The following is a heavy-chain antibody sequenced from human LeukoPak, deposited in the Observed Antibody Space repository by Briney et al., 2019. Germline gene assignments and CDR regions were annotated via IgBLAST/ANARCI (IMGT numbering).Heavy chain of an antibody. D-gene: IGHD5-24*01. CDR2: THHTGSS. CDR3: AREGQEMATIDY. J-gene: IGHJ4*02. CDR1: GDPVSSGDFY. Sequence: SSETLSLTCTVSGDPVSSGDFYWSWIRQSPGRGLQWIAYTHHTGSSNYSPSLRSRVTISMDTSKNQFSLNLNSGTAADTAVYYCAREGQEMATIDYWGQGTLVTVSS. V-gene: IGHV4-61*08.